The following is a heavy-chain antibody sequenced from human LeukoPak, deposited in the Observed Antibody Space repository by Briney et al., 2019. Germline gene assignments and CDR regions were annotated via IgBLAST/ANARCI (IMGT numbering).Heavy chain of an antibody. D-gene: IGHD4-11*01. Sequence: SETLSLTCTVSGGSISSYYWSWIRQPPGKGLEWIGYIYYSGSTNYNPSFKSRVTISMDSSKNQFSLKLRSVTAADTAVYYCARGRAYSNYVRGYYYYYGMDVWGQGTTVTVSS. CDR3: ARGRAYSNYVRGYYYYYGMDV. J-gene: IGHJ6*02. CDR2: IYYSGST. V-gene: IGHV4-59*01. CDR1: GGSISSYY.